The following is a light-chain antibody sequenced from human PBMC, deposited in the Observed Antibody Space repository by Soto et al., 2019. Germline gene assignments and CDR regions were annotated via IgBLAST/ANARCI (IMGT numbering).Light chain of an antibody. CDR2: AAS. J-gene: IGKJ1*01. CDR3: QQSYSLSRT. V-gene: IGKV1-39*01. CDR1: QSISSY. Sequence: EIQMTQSPSSLSASVVDRFTITFLASQSISSYLNWYQQKPGKAPKLLIYAASSLQSGVPSRFSGSGSGTDFTLTISSLQPEDFATYYCQQSYSLSRTFGQGTKVDIK.